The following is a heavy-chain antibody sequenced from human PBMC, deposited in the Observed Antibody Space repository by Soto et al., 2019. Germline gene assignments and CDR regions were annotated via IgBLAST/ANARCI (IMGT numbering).Heavy chain of an antibody. D-gene: IGHD3-3*01. J-gene: IGHJ6*02. CDR2: LNAGNDNT. Sequence: GASVKVSCKACGYTFTSYVMHWVRQAPGQRLEWMGWLNAGNDNTEYSQKLQGRVNITRDTSASTVYMELSSLSSEDTAVYYCARVGQNYYGMDVWGQGTLVTVSS. CDR1: GYTFTSYV. CDR3: ARVGQNYYGMDV. V-gene: IGHV1-3*01.